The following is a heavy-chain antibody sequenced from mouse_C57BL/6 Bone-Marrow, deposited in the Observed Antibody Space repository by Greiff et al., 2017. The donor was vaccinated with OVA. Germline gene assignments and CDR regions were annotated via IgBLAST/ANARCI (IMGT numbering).Heavy chain of an antibody. J-gene: IGHJ1*03. Sequence: QVQLQQPGAELVKPGASVKLSCKASGYTFTSYWMQWVKQRPGQGLEWIGEIDPSDSYTNYNQKFKGKATLTVDTSSSTAYMQLSSLTSEDSAVYYCARGFCYLYWYFDVWGTGTTVTVSS. V-gene: IGHV1-50*01. CDR2: IDPSDSYT. D-gene: IGHD5-5*01. CDR3: ARGFCYLYWYFDV. CDR1: GYTFTSYW.